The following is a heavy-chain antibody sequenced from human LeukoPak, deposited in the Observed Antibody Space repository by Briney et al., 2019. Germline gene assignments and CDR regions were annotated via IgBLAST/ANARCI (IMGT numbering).Heavy chain of an antibody. V-gene: IGHV3-9*01. CDR3: AKDVAAADGRNHYYGMDV. CDR1: GFTFEEYA. Sequence: PGRSLRLSCAASGFTFEEYAMHWVRQGPGKGLEWVSGISWNSGSIGYADSVKGRFTISRDNAKNSLYLQMNSLRAEDTALYYCAKDVAAADGRNHYYGMDVWGQGTTVTVSS. D-gene: IGHD6-13*01. J-gene: IGHJ6*02. CDR2: ISWNSGSI.